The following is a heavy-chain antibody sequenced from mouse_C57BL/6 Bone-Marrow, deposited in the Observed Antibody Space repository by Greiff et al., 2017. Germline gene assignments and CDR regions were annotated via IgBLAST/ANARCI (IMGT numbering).Heavy chain of an antibody. D-gene: IGHD3-2*02. CDR2: IWGGGST. CDR3: DKHEAAQSPYAMDD. V-gene: IGHV2-9*01. CDR1: GFSLTSYG. J-gene: IGHJ4*01. Sequence: VKLVESGPGLVAPSQSLSITCTVSGFSLTSYGVDWVRQPPGKGLEWLGVIWGGGSTNYNSAPMSSLSISNDNSNSQVFLHMNSLQTDDTAMYYYDKHEAAQSPYAMDDWGQGTAVTASS.